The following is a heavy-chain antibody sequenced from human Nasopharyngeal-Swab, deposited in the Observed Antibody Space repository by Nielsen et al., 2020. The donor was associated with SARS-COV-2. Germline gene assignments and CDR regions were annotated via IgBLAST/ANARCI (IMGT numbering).Heavy chain of an antibody. D-gene: IGHD3-10*01. CDR2: INHNSGGA. J-gene: IGHJ3*01. Sequence: WGRQEPGKGLEWMGCINHNSGGATYAQKFEGRVTMTRATSRDTAYMELSVLRQDDTAVFFCAREMRASSSGNDAFDVWGQGTRVTVSS. V-gene: IGHV1-2*02. CDR3: AREMRASSSGNDAFDV.